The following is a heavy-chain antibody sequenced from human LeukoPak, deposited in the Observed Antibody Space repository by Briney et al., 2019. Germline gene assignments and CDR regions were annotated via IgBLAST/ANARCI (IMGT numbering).Heavy chain of an antibody. CDR3: AKVPCGGDCYPEEYYFDY. V-gene: IGHV3-43*02. Sequence: PGGSLRLSCAASGFTFNDYAMRWVRQAPGKGLEWVSLISGDGGSTYYADSVKGRFTISRDNSKNSLYLQMNSLRTEDTALYYCAKVPCGGDCYPEEYYFDYWGQGTLVTVSS. J-gene: IGHJ4*02. D-gene: IGHD2-21*02. CDR2: ISGDGGST. CDR1: GFTFNDYA.